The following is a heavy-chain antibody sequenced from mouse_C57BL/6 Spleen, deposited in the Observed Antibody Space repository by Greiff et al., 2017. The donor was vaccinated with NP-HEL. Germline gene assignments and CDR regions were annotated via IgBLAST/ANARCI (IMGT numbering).Heavy chain of an antibody. Sequence: EVQLQQSGPELVKPGASVKISCKASGYTFTDYYMNWVKQSHGKSLEWIGDINPNNGGTSYNQKFKGKATLTVDKSSSTAYMELRSLTSEDSAVYYCARLGYGSLDYWGQGTTLTVSS. CDR2: INPNNGGT. CDR3: ARLGYGSLDY. CDR1: GYTFTDYY. J-gene: IGHJ2*01. V-gene: IGHV1-26*01. D-gene: IGHD1-1*01.